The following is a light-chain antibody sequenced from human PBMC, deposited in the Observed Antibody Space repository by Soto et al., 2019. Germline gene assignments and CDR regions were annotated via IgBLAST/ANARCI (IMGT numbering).Light chain of an antibody. J-gene: IGKJ4*01. CDR3: MQALQTPRLT. V-gene: IGKV2-28*01. CDR1: QSLLHSNGYNY. Sequence: DIVMTQSPLSLPVTPGEPASISCRSSQSLLHSNGYNYLDWYLQKPGQSPQPLTYLGSNRASGFPDRFSGSGSGTDFTLKISRVEAEDVGVYYCMQALQTPRLTFGGGTKVEIK. CDR2: LGS.